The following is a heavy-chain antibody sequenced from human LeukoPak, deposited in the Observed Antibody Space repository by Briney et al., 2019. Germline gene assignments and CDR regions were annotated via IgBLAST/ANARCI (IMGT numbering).Heavy chain of an antibody. CDR2: ISGSGGST. D-gene: IGHD3-3*01. J-gene: IGHJ3*02. CDR3: ARPSIRSLDAFDI. CDR1: GFTFSSYA. V-gene: IGHV3-23*01. Sequence: TGGSLRLSRAASGFTFSSYAMSWVRQAPGKGLEWVSAISGSGGSTYYADSVKGRFTISRDNSKNTLYLQMNSLRAEDTAVYYCARPSIRSLDAFDIWGQGTMVTVSS.